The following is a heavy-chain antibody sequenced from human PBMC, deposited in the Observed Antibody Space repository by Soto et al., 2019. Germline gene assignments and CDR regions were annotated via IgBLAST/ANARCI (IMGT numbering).Heavy chain of an antibody. CDR2: IGAGGSGT. D-gene: IGHD1-26*01. CDR1: GFSFSNHA. Sequence: GGSLRLSCAASGFSFSNHAMSWVRQAPGKGLEWVSGIGAGGSGTYYADSLKARFTISRDDSKNSLFLQMNSLRDEDTAVYYCVRGGGVGTTWGYYWGQGAQVTVSS. V-gene: IGHV3-23*01. CDR3: VRGGGVGTTWGYY. J-gene: IGHJ4*02.